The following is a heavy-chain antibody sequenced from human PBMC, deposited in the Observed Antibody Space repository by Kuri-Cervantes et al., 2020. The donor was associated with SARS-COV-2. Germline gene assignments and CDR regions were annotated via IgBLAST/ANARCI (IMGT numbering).Heavy chain of an antibody. D-gene: IGHD2-15*01. J-gene: IGHJ4*02. Sequence: SETLSLTCTVSGGSITTYYWSWIRQPPGKGLEWIGYIYYSGSTNNNPSLKSRVTISVDTSNNQFSLRLSSVTAADTAVYSCACREGSDSDYWGQGTLVTVSS. CDR1: GGSITTYY. CDR3: ACREGSDSDY. CDR2: IYYSGST. V-gene: IGHV4-59*08.